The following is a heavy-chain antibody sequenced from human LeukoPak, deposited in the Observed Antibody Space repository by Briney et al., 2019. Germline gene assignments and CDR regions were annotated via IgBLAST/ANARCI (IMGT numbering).Heavy chain of an antibody. CDR2: IYYSGST. V-gene: IGHV4-59*01. CDR1: GGSFSGYY. J-gene: IGHJ3*02. CDR3: ARDLNDAFDI. Sequence: SETLSLTCAVYGGSFSGYYWSWIRQPPGKGLEWIGYIYYSGSTNYNPSLKSRVIISVDTSKNQFSLKLSSVTAADTAVYYCARDLNDAFDIWGQGTMVTVSS.